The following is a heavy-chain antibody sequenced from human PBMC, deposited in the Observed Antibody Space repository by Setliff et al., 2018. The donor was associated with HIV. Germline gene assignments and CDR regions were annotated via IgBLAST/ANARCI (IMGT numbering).Heavy chain of an antibody. D-gene: IGHD2-2*01. V-gene: IGHV1-8*01. CDR3: ARGYCSSTSCYGIYYFDN. CDR1: GYNFTSHD. CDR2: MNPKSGST. Sequence: GASVKVSCKASGYNFTSHDINWVRQAPGQGLEWMGWMNPKSGSTGYARKFQGRVTMTRKTSISTAYMELRSLRSDDTAVYYCARGYCSSTSCYGIYYFDNWGQGTPVTVSS. J-gene: IGHJ4*02.